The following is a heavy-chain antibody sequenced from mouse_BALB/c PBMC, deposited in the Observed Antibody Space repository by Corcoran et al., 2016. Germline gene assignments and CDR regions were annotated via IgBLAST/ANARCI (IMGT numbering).Heavy chain of an antibody. Sequence: QVHLQQSGPELVKPGAAFKISSMASGSTFTEYYIKWVRQKTGQGLEWIGWIYPGSGNTKYNEKFKGKATLTVDTSSSTAYMQLSSLTSEDTAVYFCARWGNYYFDYWGQGTTLTVSS. J-gene: IGHJ2*01. CDR3: ARWGNYYFDY. D-gene: IGHD2-1*01. CDR2: IYPGSGNT. V-gene: IGHV1-84*02. CDR1: GSTFTEYY.